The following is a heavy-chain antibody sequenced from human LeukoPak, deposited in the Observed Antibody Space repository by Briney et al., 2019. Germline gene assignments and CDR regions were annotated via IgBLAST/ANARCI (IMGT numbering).Heavy chain of an antibody. D-gene: IGHD5-18*01. CDR2: IYYSGST. CDR3: ARGGGYSYGEEHAFDI. J-gene: IGHJ3*02. CDR1: GGSISSYY. Sequence: SETLSLTCTVSGGSISSYYWSWIRQPPGKGLEWIGYIYYSGSTNYNPSLKSRVTISVDTSKNQFSLKLSSVTAADTAVYYCARGGGYSYGEEHAFDIWGQGTMVTVSS. V-gene: IGHV4-59*12.